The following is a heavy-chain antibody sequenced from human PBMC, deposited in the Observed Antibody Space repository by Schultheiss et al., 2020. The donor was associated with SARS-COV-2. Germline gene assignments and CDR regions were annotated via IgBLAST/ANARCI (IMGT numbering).Heavy chain of an antibody. CDR2: VNDYGMT. Sequence: SETLSLTCTVSRGSMETQYWSWIRQPPGKGLEWLGYVNDYGMTNYNPSLKSRITISQDKSRSQFSLKLTSLTAADTAVYYCAREGPLATHWYFDLWGRGTLVTVSS. V-gene: IGHV4-59*11. CDR1: RGSMETQY. CDR3: AREGPLATHWYFDL. D-gene: IGHD3-3*02. J-gene: IGHJ2*01.